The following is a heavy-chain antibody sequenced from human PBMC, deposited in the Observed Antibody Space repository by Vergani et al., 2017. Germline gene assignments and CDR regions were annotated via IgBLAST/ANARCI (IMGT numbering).Heavy chain of an antibody. CDR3: ANNPNYYESSGPDAFDI. Sequence: EVQLLESGGGLVQPGGSLRLSCAVSGFTFSRYAMSWVRHAPGKGLEWVSAISGSGGSTYSADSVTGRFTISRDNSKNTLYLQMNSLRAEDTAVYYCANNPNYYESSGPDAFDIWGQGTMGTGSS. D-gene: IGHD3-22*01. CDR1: GFTFSRYA. CDR2: ISGSGGST. J-gene: IGHJ3*02. V-gene: IGHV3-23*01.